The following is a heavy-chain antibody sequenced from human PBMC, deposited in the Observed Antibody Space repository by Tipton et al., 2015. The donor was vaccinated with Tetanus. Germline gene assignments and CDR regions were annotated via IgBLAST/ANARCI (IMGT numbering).Heavy chain of an antibody. D-gene: IGHD6-6*01. V-gene: IGHV4-31*03. CDR2: IYYSGST. J-gene: IGHJ5*02. CDR3: ARDQGGGRVVRLNWFDP. CDR1: GASINNSPYF. Sequence: TLSLTCTVSGASINNSPYFWNWIRQLPGKGLEWIGYIYYSGSTFYNPSLKGRLSMSVDTSKNQFSLKLSAVTAADTAVYFCARDQGGGRVVRLNWFDPWGQGTLVTVPS.